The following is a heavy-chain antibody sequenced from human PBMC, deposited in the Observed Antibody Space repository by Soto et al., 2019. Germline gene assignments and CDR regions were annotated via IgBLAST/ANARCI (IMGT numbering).Heavy chain of an antibody. D-gene: IGHD2-2*01. J-gene: IGHJ3*02. CDR3: TTERCTGTNCYVKNAFDS. CDR1: GFTFNDAW. Sequence: RGSLRLSCAASGFTFNDAWMTWVRQAPGKGLEWVGRIKPKTDGGTTDYAAPVKGRFTISRDDSKNTVYLHMNSLKIEDTGVYYCTTERCTGTNCYVKNAFDSWGQGTMVTVSS. CDR2: IKPKTDGGTT. V-gene: IGHV3-15*01.